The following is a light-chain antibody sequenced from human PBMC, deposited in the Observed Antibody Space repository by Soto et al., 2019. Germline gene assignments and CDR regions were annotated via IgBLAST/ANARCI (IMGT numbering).Light chain of an antibody. V-gene: IGLV2-8*01. CDR1: SSDVGGYHY. CDR2: EVN. Sequence: QSALTQPPSASGSPGQSVTISCTGTSSDVGGYHYVSWYQQHPGKAPKLMIYEVNKRPSGVPDRFSGSKSGNTASLTVSGLQAEDEADYYCSSYAGCNNHVLFGGGTKLTVL. J-gene: IGLJ2*01. CDR3: SSYAGCNNHVL.